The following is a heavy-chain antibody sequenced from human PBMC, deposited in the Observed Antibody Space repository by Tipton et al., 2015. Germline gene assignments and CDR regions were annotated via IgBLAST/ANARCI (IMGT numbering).Heavy chain of an antibody. J-gene: IGHJ3*02. Sequence: TLSLTCTVSGGSISSSTYYWDWIRQPPGKGLKWIGSIFYSGSTYYNPSLKSRVTISVDTSKNQFSLKLTSMTAADTAVYYCARPTSGAFDIWGQGTMVTVSS. V-gene: IGHV4-39*01. CDR3: ARPTSGAFDI. D-gene: IGHD2-2*01. CDR1: GGSISSSTYY. CDR2: IFYSGST.